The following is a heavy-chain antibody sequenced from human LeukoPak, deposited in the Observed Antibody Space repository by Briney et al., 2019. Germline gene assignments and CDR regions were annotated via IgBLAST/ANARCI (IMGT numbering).Heavy chain of an antibody. CDR2: FDPEDGET. V-gene: IGHV1-24*01. CDR1: GYTLTELS. CDR3: ATVPRSPIWFGEPAFDP. Sequence: ASVRVSCKVSGYTLTELSMHWVRQAPGKGLEWMGGFDPEDGETIYAQKSQGRVTMTEDTSTDTAYMELSSLRSEVTAVYYCATVPRSPIWFGEPAFDPWGQGTLVTVSS. J-gene: IGHJ5*02. D-gene: IGHD3-10*01.